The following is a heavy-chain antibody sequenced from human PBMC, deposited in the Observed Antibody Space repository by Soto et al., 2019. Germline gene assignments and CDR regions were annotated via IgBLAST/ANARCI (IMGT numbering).Heavy chain of an antibody. CDR1: GGSISSYY. Sequence: SETLSLTCTVSGGSISSYYWSWIRQPPGKGLEWIGSIYYSGSTNYSPSLESRVTISVDTSKNQFSLKLSSVTAADTAVYYCARTYGDYVFDYWGQGTLVTVSS. V-gene: IGHV4-59*01. D-gene: IGHD4-17*01. CDR3: ARTYGDYVFDY. J-gene: IGHJ4*02. CDR2: IYYSGST.